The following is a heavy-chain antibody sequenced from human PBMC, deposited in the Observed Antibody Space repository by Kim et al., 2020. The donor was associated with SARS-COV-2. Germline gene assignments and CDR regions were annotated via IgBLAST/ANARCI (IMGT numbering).Heavy chain of an antibody. Sequence: GGSLRLSCAASGFTFDDYAMHWVRQAPGKGLEWVSGISWNSGSIGYADSLKGRFTISRDNAKNSLYRQMNSLRAEDTALYYCAKDDRVSLAVDIWGQGTMVNVSS. CDR1: GFTFDDYA. V-gene: IGHV3-9*01. CDR2: ISWNSGSI. J-gene: IGHJ3*02. CDR3: AKDDRVSLAVDI.